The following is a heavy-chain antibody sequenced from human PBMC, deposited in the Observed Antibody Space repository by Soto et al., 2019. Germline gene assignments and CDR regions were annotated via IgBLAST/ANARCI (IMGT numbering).Heavy chain of an antibody. J-gene: IGHJ3*02. V-gene: IGHV3-73*01. CDR1: GFTFSGSA. Sequence: GGSLRLSCAASGFTFSGSAMHWVRQASGKGLEWVGRIRSKANSYATAYAASVKGRFTISRDDSKNTAYLQMNSLKTEDTAVYYCPSHYSSSWYGEALAFDIWGQGTMVTVSS. CDR3: PSHYSSSWYGEALAFDI. D-gene: IGHD6-13*01. CDR2: IRSKANSYAT.